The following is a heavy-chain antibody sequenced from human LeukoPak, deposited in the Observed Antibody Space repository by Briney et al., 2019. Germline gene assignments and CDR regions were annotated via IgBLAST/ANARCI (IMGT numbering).Heavy chain of an antibody. J-gene: IGHJ4*02. CDR2: ISYDGSNK. Sequence: GGSLRLSCAASGFTFSSYGMHWVRQAPGKGLEWVAVISYDGSNKYYADSVKGRFTISRDNSKNTLYLQMNSLRAEDTAVYYCARRLLWFGEFMGEDYFDYWGQGTLVTVSS. CDR3: ARRLLWFGEFMGEDYFDY. D-gene: IGHD3-10*01. V-gene: IGHV3-30*03. CDR1: GFTFSSYG.